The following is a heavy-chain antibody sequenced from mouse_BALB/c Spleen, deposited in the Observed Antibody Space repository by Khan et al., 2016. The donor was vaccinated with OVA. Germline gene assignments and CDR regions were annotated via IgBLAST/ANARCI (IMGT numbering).Heavy chain of an antibody. V-gene: IGHV1-76*01. CDR3: AREEALYYVDY. J-gene: IGHJ2*01. D-gene: IGHD3-2*02. Sequence: QVQLKQSGAELVRPGASVKLSCKTSGYIFTTYWIHWVKQRSGQGLEWIARIYPGTGNIYYSANFKGKATLTADNSSSTAYMQFSSLKSEDSAVYFCAREEALYYVDYWGQGTTLTVSS. CDR2: IYPGTGNI. CDR1: GYIFTTYW.